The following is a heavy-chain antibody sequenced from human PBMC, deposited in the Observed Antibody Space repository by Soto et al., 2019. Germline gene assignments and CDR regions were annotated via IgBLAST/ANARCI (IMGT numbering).Heavy chain of an antibody. V-gene: IGHV3-11*01. CDR3: ARRAASGRHFDH. CDR2: ISSSGNSM. D-gene: IGHD6-13*01. Sequence: QVQLVESGGGLVMPGESLRLSCAASGFTFSDHYMSWIRQAPGKGLEWVSYISSSGNSMYYADSVKGGFTVSRDNAEYSLYLQMNSLRAEDTAVYYCARRAASGRHFDHWCQGTLVSVSS. CDR1: GFTFSDHY. J-gene: IGHJ4*02.